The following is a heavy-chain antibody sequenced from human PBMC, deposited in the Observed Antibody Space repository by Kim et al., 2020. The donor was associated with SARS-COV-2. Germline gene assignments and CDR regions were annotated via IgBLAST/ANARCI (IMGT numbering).Heavy chain of an antibody. CDR1: GYTFTSYD. Sequence: ASVKVSCKASGYTFTSYDINWVRQATGQGLEWMGWMNPNSGNTGYAQKFQGRVTMTRNTSISTAYMELSSLRSEDTAVYYCARGFSEVVPAAIHLIFPYGMDVWGQGTTVTVSS. V-gene: IGHV1-8*01. J-gene: IGHJ6*02. D-gene: IGHD2-2*02. CDR3: ARGFSEVVPAAIHLIFPYGMDV. CDR2: MNPNSGNT.